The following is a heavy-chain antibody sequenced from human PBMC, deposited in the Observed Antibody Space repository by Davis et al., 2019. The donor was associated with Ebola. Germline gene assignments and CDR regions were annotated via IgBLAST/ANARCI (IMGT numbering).Heavy chain of an antibody. J-gene: IGHJ4*02. CDR2: IYTSGST. Sequence: PSETLSLTCTVSGGSISSGSYYWSWIRQPAGKGLEWIGHIYTSGSTNYNPSLKSRVTISVDTSKNQFSLKLSPVTAADTAVYYCARLYGGNSRPVDYWGQGTLVTVSS. CDR1: GGSISSGSYY. CDR3: ARLYGGNSRPVDY. V-gene: IGHV4-61*09. D-gene: IGHD4-23*01.